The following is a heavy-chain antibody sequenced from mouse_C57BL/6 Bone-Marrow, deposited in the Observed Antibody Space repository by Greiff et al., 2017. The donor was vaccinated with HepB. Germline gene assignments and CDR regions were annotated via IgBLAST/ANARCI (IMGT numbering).Heavy chain of an antibody. CDR3: GRYYGSSFLYYYAMDY. D-gene: IGHD1-1*01. CDR1: GFTFSNYW. Sequence: EVKLEESGGGLVQPGGSMKLSCVASGFTFSNYWMNWVRQSPEKGLEWVAQIRLKSDNYATHYAESVKGRFTISRDDSKSSVYLQMNNLRAEDTGIYYCGRYYGSSFLYYYAMDYWGQGTSVTVSS. CDR2: IRLKSDNYAT. V-gene: IGHV6-3*01. J-gene: IGHJ4*01.